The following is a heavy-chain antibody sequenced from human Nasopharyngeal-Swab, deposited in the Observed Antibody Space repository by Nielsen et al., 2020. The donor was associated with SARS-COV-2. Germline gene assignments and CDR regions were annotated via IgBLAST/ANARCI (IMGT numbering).Heavy chain of an antibody. V-gene: IGHV1-69*13. D-gene: IGHD6-13*01. CDR1: GGTFSSYA. CDR2: IIPIFGTA. Sequence: SVKVSCKASGGTFSSYAISWVQQAPGQGLEWMGGIIPIFGTANYAQKFQGRVTITADESTSTAYMELSSLRSEDTAVYYCALAAAGTRAVDPWGQGTLVTVSS. J-gene: IGHJ5*02. CDR3: ALAAAGTRAVDP.